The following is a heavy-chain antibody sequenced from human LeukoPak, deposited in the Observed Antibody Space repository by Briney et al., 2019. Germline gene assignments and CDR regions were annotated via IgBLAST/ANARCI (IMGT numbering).Heavy chain of an antibody. Sequence: SQTLSLTCTVSGGSIRSGDYYWSWIRQPPGKGLEWIGYIYYSGSTYYNPSFKSRFTISVDASKNRFSLRLTSVTAADTAVYYCARGENYYDSSGYYFDSWGQGTLATVSS. V-gene: IGHV4-30-4*08. CDR1: GGSIRSGDYY. CDR3: ARGENYYDSSGYYFDS. J-gene: IGHJ4*02. D-gene: IGHD3-22*01. CDR2: IYYSGST.